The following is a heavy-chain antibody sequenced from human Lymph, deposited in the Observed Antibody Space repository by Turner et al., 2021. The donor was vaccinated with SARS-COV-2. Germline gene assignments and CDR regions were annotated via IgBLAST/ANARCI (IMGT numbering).Heavy chain of an antibody. CDR2: IYYSGST. CDR1: GGSISSGDYY. Sequence: QVQLQESGPGLVMPSQTLSLTCTVSGGSISSGDYYWSWIRQPPGKGLEWIGYIYYSGSTYYNPSLKRRVTISVDTSKNQFSLKLSSVTAADTAVYYCARVVVLRRAYFDYWGQGTLVTVSS. J-gene: IGHJ4*02. CDR3: ARVVVLRRAYFDY. V-gene: IGHV4-30-4*01. D-gene: IGHD2-8*01.